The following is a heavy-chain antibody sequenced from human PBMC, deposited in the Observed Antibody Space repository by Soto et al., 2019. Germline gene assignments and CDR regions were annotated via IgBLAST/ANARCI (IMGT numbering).Heavy chain of an antibody. CDR3: AREGGDYDFWSGPRGWFDP. CDR2: ISSSSYI. CDR1: GFTFSSYS. J-gene: IGHJ5*02. D-gene: IGHD3-3*01. V-gene: IGHV3-21*01. Sequence: AGGSLRLSCAASGFTFSSYSMNWVRQAPGKGLEWVSSISSSSYIYYADSVKGRFTISRDNAKNSLYLQMNSLRAEDTAVYYCAREGGDYDFWSGPRGWFDPWGQGTLVTVSS.